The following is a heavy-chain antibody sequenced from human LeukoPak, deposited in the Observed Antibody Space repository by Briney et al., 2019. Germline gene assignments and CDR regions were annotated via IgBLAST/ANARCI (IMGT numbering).Heavy chain of an antibody. D-gene: IGHD1-20*01. CDR1: GGSVSSGSYY. J-gene: IGHJ4*02. CDR2: IYYSGST. CDR3: ARGPYNWIPIPLHY. V-gene: IGHV4-61*01. Sequence: SETLSLTCTVSGGSVSSGSYYWSWSRQAPGKGLEWIGYIYYSGSTNYNPSLKSRVTISVDTSKNQFSLKLSSVTAADTAVYYCARGPYNWIPIPLHYWGQGTLVTVSS.